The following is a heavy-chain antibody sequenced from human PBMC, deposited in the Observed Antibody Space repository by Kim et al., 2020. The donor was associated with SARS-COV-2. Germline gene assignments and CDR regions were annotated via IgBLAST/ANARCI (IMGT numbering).Heavy chain of an antibody. CDR3: ARDLSMTIYVSERNY. J-gene: IGHJ4*02. D-gene: IGHD3-3*01. CDR2: ISSSSTI. V-gene: IGHV3-48*04. Sequence: GGSLRLSCAASGFTFSSYSMNWVRQAPGKGLEWVSYISSSSTIYYADSVKGRFTISRDNAKNSLYLQMNSLRAEDTAVYYCARDLSMTIYVSERNYWGQGTLVTVSS. CDR1: GFTFSSYS.